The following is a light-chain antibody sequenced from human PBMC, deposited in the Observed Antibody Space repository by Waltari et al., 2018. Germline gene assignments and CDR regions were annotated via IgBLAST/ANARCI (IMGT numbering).Light chain of an antibody. J-gene: IGLJ7*01. CDR3: GTWDSSLSGAV. CDR2: EDD. CDR1: RPNIGNTY. V-gene: IGLV1-51*02. Sequence: QSVLTQPPSVSAAPGQRVTIPCSGGRPNIGNTYVSWYRQFPGTAPKLLIYEDDERPSGIPGRFSGSKSGTSATLDITGLQAGDEADYYCGTWDSSLSGAVFGGGTHLTVL.